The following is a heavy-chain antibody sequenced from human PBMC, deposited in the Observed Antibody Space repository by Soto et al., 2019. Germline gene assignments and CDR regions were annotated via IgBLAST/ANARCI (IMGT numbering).Heavy chain of an antibody. V-gene: IGHV1-18*01. CDR3: PTAGHQQAQVTYYYFYGMDI. J-gene: IGHJ6*01. D-gene: IGHD2-2*01. CDR2: ISGDSVNT. CDR1: GYNFTTYG. Sequence: GSSVKVSCKAAGYNFTTYGISWVRQAPGHRLEWMGWISGDSVNTKSAPKLQDRITMTTDTSAGTAYMELRRLTSDDTAVYFSPTAGHQQAQVTYYYFYGMDICRQGTT.